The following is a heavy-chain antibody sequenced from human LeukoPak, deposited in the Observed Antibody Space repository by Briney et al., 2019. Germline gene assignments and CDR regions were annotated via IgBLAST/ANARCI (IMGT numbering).Heavy chain of an antibody. D-gene: IGHD3-22*01. CDR2: INHSGST. J-gene: IGHJ5*02. CDR1: GGSFSGYY. Sequence: SETLSLTCAVYGGSFSGYYWSWIRQPPGKGLEWIGEINHSGSTNYNPSLKSRVTISVDTSKNQFSLKLSYVTAADTAVYYCARGVYYYEPWGQGTLVTVSS. CDR3: ARGVYYYEP. V-gene: IGHV4-34*01.